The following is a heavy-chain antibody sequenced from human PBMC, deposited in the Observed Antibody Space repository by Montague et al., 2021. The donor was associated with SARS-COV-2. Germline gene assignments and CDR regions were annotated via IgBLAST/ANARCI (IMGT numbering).Heavy chain of an antibody. D-gene: IGHD3-10*01. CDR3: VRGAEEAHFAMDV. CDR2: LYRSGSV. Sequence: SETLSLTCIVSGGFISDSYYWAWIRQAPGKGLEWLGSLYRSGSVYSNPSLKSRASISVDKSKNHFSLRLTSATAAETAVYYCVRGAEEAHFAMDVWGQGTTVTVSS. J-gene: IGHJ6*02. CDR1: GGFISDSYY. V-gene: IGHV4-39*02.